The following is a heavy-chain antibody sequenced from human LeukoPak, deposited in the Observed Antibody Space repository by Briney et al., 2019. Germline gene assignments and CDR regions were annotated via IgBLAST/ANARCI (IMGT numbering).Heavy chain of an antibody. Sequence: SETLSLTCTVSGGSISSYYWSWIRQPPGKGLEWIGYIYTSGSTNYNPSLKSRVTISVDTSKSQFSLKLSSVTAADTAVYYCARYGRYSSSWYFYYYMDVWGKGTTVTVSS. CDR3: ARYGRYSSSWYFYYYMDV. J-gene: IGHJ6*03. V-gene: IGHV4-4*09. D-gene: IGHD6-13*01. CDR1: GGSISSYY. CDR2: IYTSGST.